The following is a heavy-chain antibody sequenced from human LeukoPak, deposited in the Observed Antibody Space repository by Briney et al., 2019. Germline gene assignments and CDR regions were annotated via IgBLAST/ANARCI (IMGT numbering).Heavy chain of an antibody. CDR2: TYSSGST. CDR1: DFTVSSNS. Sequence: PGGSLTLSCAPSDFTVSSNSMSWVRQAPGKGLEWLSDTYSSGSTHYADSVKGRFTISRDSSKNTLYLQMNSLRAEDTAVYYCATESYGGAWGQGTLVTVSS. V-gene: IGHV3-53*01. D-gene: IGHD1-26*01. J-gene: IGHJ4*02. CDR3: ATESYGGA.